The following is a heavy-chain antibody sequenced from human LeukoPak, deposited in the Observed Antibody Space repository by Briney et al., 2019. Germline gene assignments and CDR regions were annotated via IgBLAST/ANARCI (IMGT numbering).Heavy chain of an antibody. Sequence: PGGSLRLSCAASEFTLRNYWMSWVRQAPGKGLEWVATIKEDGSEKYYVDSVKGRFTISRENAKNSLYLQMNSLRAEDTAVYYCARSFYGHDPYYCYVDVWGKGTTVTVSS. D-gene: IGHD2-2*01. V-gene: IGHV3-7*01. CDR3: ARSFYGHDPYYCYVDV. CDR2: IKEDGSEK. CDR1: EFTLRNYW. J-gene: IGHJ6*03.